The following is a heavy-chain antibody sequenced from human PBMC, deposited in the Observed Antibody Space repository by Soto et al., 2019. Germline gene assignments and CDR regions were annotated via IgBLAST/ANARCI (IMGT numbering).Heavy chain of an antibody. Sequence: WASVKVSCKASGYTFTSYGISWVRQAPGQGLEWMGWISAYNGNTNYAQKLQGRVTMTTDTSTSTAYMELRSLRSDDTAVYYCARDPYDILTGYSFYYYYGMDVWGQGTTVTVSS. CDR3: ARDPYDILTGYSFYYYYGMDV. J-gene: IGHJ6*02. CDR1: GYTFTSYG. V-gene: IGHV1-18*01. CDR2: ISAYNGNT. D-gene: IGHD3-9*01.